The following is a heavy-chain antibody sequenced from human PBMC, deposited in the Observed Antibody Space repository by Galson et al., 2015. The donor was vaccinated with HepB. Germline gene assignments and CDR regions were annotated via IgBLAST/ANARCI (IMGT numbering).Heavy chain of an antibody. V-gene: IGHV5-51*01. J-gene: IGHJ3*01. CDR3: ARTLCLCCRGAFDP. CDR1: GYSFTSDW. Sequence: QSGAEVKKPGESLKISCKGSGYSFTSDWIGWVRQLAGKGLEWKGIIYPGDSDTRYSPSFQGQVTISADKSISTAYLQWSSLKASDTAMYYCARTLCLCCRGAFDPWRPGTLVTVSS. CDR2: IYPGDSDT. D-gene: IGHD3-10*02.